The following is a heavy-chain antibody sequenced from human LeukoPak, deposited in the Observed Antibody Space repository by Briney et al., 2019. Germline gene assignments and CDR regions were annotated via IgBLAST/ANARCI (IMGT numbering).Heavy chain of an antibody. D-gene: IGHD4-17*01. CDR1: GFTFSDYY. CDR2: ISSGSTI. J-gene: IGHJ4*02. Sequence: PGRSLGLSCAASGFTFSDYYMSWIRQAPGKGLEWVSYISSGSTIYYADSVKGRFTISRDNAKNSLYLQMNSLRAEDTAVYYCAREATVTTPYFDYWGQGTLVTVSS. CDR3: AREATVTTPYFDY. V-gene: IGHV3-11*01.